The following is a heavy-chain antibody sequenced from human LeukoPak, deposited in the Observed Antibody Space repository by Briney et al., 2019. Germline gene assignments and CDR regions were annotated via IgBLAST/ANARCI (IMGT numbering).Heavy chain of an antibody. CDR3: ASAQKRILYLDY. CDR1: GLTVSSNH. J-gene: IGHJ4*02. V-gene: IGHV3-53*01. CDR2: FYSGGST. Sequence: GGSLRLSCEAPGLTVSSNHMSWVRQAPGKGLEWVSVFYSGGSTYYADSVKGRFTISRDNSKNTLYLQMNSLRAEDTAVYYCASAQKRILYLDYWGQGTLVTVSS. D-gene: IGHD2-15*01.